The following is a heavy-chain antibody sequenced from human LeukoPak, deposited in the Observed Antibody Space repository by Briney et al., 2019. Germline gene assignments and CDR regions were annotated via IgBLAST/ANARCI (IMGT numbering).Heavy chain of an antibody. CDR1: GFTFSSYA. V-gene: IGHV3-23*01. D-gene: IGHD3-22*01. CDR2: ISGSGGST. Sequence: GGSPRLSCAASGFTFSSYAMSWVRQAPGKGLEWVSAISGSGGSTYYADSVKGRFTISRDNSKNTLYLQMNSLRAEDTAVYYCAKDPRITMILLPPGYSDYWGQGTLVTVSS. J-gene: IGHJ4*02. CDR3: AKDPRITMILLPPGYSDY.